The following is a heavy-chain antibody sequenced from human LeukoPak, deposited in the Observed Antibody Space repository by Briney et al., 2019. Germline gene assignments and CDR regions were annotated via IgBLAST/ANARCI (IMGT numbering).Heavy chain of an antibody. D-gene: IGHD4-17*01. V-gene: IGHV4-34*01. CDR3: ARGPRLGLPQHDYGDY. J-gene: IGHJ4*02. CDR1: GGSFSGYY. CDR2: INHSGST. Sequence: PSETLSLTCAVYGGSFSGYYWSWIRQPPGKGLEWIGEINHSGSTNYNPSLKSRVTISVDTSKNQFSLKPSSVTAADTAVYYCARGPRLGLPQHDYGDYWGQGTLVTVSS.